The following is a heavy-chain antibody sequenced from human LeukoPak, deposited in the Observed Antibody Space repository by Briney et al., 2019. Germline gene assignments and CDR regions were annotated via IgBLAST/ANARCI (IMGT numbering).Heavy chain of an antibody. D-gene: IGHD2-2*01. CDR3: ARALDSSSSRYQAFEE. CDR1: GFTFSSYW. V-gene: IGHV3-7*01. CDR2: IKQDGSEK. Sequence: GGSLRLSCAASGFTFSSYWVSWVRQAPGKGLEWVANIKQDGSEKYYVDSVKGRFTISRDNAKSSLYLQMNSLRAEDTAVYYCARALDSSSSRYQAFEEWGQGTLVTVSS. J-gene: IGHJ4*02.